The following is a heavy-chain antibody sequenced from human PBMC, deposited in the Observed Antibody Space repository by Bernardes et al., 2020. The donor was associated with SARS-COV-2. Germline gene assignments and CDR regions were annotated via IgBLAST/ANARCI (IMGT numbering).Heavy chain of an antibody. J-gene: IGHJ6*02. D-gene: IGHD2-2*01. CDR2: IYHSGST. V-gene: IGHV4-38-2*02. CDR1: GYSISSGYY. CDR3: ARDCSSTSCYAGMGWVDGMDV. Sequence: SETLSLTCAVSGYSISSGYYWGWILQPPGKGLEWIGSIYHSGSTYYNPSLKSRVTISVDTSKNQFSLKLSSVTAADTAVYYCARDCSSTSCYAGMGWVDGMDVWGQGTTVTVSS.